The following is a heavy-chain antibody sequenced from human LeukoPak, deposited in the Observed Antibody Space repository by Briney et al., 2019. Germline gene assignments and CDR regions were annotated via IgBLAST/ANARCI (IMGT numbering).Heavy chain of an antibody. D-gene: IGHD2-15*01. V-gene: IGHV4-4*07. CDR1: GGSISSYY. Sequence: SETLSLTCTVSGGSISSYYWSWIRQPAGKGLEWIGRIYTSGSTNYNPSLKSRVTISVDTSKNQFSLKLSSVTPADTAVYYCARDLCSGGSRYPGWLDPWGQGTLVTVSS. CDR3: ARDLCSGGSRYPGWLDP. J-gene: IGHJ5*02. CDR2: IYTSGST.